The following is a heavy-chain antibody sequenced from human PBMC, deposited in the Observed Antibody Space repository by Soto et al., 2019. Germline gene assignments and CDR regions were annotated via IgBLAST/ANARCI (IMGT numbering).Heavy chain of an antibody. D-gene: IGHD3-10*01. Sequence: EVQLVESGGGLVQPGGSLRLSCAASGFTFSSYWMSWVRQAPGKGLEWVANIKQDGSEKYYVDSVKGRFTISRDNAKNSLYLQMNSLRAEDTAVYYSARDSRFGESYFDYWGQGTLVTVSS. J-gene: IGHJ4*02. CDR1: GFTFSSYW. CDR2: IKQDGSEK. V-gene: IGHV3-7*01. CDR3: ARDSRFGESYFDY.